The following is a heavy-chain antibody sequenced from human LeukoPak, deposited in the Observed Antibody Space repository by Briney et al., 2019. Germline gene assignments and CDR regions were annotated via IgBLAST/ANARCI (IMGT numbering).Heavy chain of an antibody. J-gene: IGHJ2*01. Sequence: PGGSLRLSCAASGFSFSSHGMSWVRQAPWKGSEWVSSISSGSDYTFYADSVKGRFTISRDNSKNTLYLQMNSLRAGDTAIYHCAKIGVIGNWYYDVWGRGTLVTVSS. CDR3: AKIGVIGNWYYDV. D-gene: IGHD3-10*01. CDR1: GFSFSSHG. V-gene: IGHV3-23*01. CDR2: ISSGSDYT.